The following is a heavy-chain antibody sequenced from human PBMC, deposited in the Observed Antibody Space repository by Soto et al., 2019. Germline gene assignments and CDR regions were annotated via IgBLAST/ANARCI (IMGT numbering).Heavy chain of an antibody. J-gene: IGHJ4*02. V-gene: IGHV3-30*18. D-gene: IGHD4-17*01. Sequence: QVQLVESGGGVVQPGRSLRLSCAASGFTFSSYGMHWVRQAPGKGLEWVAVISYDGSNKYYADSVKGRFTISRDNSKNTLYLQMNSLRAEDTAVYYCAKDRGDDYGDYGTFDYWGQGTLFTVSS. CDR3: AKDRGDDYGDYGTFDY. CDR2: ISYDGSNK. CDR1: GFTFSSYG.